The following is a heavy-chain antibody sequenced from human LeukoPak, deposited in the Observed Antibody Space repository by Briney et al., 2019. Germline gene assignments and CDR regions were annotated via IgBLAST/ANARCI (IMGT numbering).Heavy chain of an antibody. CDR1: GFTCDDYA. CDR3: AKGADPLTWRMMTVAGTRFDF. Sequence: LSGGSLRFSCAGSGFTCDDYARHRVRQAPGKELEWVSLISGDGGSRYYAGSVKGRFTISRDNSKNSLYLQMNRLSTEDTAFYYCAKGADPLTWRMMTVAGTRFDFWGQGTLVTVSS. D-gene: IGHD6-19*01. V-gene: IGHV3-43*02. J-gene: IGHJ4*02. CDR2: ISGDGGSR.